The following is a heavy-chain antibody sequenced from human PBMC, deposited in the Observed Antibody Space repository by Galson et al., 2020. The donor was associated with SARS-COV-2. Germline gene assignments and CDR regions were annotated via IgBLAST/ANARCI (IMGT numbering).Heavy chain of an antibody. V-gene: IGHV3-30*03. Sequence: GESLKISCAASGFTFSSYGMHWVRQAPGKGLEWVAVISYDGSNKYYADSVKGRFTISRDNSKNTLYLQMNSLRAEDTAVYYCARPLGGGATAYFDYWGQGTLVTVSS. CDR2: ISYDGSNK. CDR1: GFTFSSYG. J-gene: IGHJ4*02. CDR3: ARPLGGGATAYFDY. D-gene: IGHD1-26*01.